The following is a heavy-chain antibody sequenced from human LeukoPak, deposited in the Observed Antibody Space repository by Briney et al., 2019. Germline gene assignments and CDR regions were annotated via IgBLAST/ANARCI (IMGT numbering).Heavy chain of an antibody. J-gene: IGHJ4*02. Sequence: GGSLRLSCAASGFSFSSYGMDWVRQASGKGLEWMASIRYDGSNKYYADSVKGRFTISRDNSKNTLSLQMNSLRAEDTAVYYCASSGYSYGPYGYYFDYWGQGTLVTVSS. CDR2: IRYDGSNK. CDR3: ASSGYSYGPYGYYFDY. CDR1: GFSFSSYG. V-gene: IGHV3-30*02. D-gene: IGHD5-18*01.